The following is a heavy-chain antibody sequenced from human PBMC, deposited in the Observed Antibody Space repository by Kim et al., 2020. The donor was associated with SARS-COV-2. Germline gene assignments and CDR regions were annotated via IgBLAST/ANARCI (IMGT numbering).Heavy chain of an antibody. CDR2: IYHSGST. Sequence: SETLSLTCTVSGYSISSGYYWGWIRQPPGKGLEWIGSIYHSGSTYYNPSLKSRVTISVDMSKNQFSLKLSSVTAADTAVYYCARDRDYYDSSGYYRTFDYWGQGTLVTVSS. V-gene: IGHV4-38-2*02. CDR3: ARDRDYYDSSGYYRTFDY. J-gene: IGHJ4*02. D-gene: IGHD3-22*01. CDR1: GYSISSGYY.